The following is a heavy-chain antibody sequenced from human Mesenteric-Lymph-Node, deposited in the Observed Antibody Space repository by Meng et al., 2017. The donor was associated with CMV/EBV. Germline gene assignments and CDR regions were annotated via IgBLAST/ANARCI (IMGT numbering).Heavy chain of an antibody. V-gene: IGHV3-30*02. J-gene: IGHJ4*02. CDR3: ARSYDSIGSYYGASDY. CDR2: IRYDGSNE. Sequence: GGSLRLSCAASGFTFSSYGMHWVRQAPGKGLDWVAFIRYDGSNEYYADSVKGRFTISRDNSRNTLYLQMNSLRPEDTAVYYCARSYDSIGSYYGASDYWGQGTLVTVSS. CDR1: GFTFSSYG. D-gene: IGHD3-22*01.